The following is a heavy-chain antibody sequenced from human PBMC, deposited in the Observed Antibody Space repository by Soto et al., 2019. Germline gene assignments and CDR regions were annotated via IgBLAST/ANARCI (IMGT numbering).Heavy chain of an antibody. CDR2: ISGSGGST. CDR3: ATGEGGGYCSGGRCLAGMDV. J-gene: IGHJ6*02. Sequence: PGGSLRLSCAASGFTFSSYAMSWVRQAPGKGLEWVSAISGSGGSTYYADSVKGRFTISRDNSKNTLYLQMNSLRAEDTAVYYCATGEGGGYCSGGRCLAGMDVWGQGTTVTVSS. CDR1: GFTFSSYA. D-gene: IGHD2-15*01. V-gene: IGHV3-23*01.